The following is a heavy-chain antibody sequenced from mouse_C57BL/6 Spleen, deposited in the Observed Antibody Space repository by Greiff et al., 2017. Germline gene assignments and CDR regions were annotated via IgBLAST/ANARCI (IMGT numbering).Heavy chain of an antibody. Sequence: VQLQQSGPELVKPGDSVKISCKASGYSFTGYFMNWVMQSHGKSLEWIGRINPYNGDTFYNQKFKGKATLTVDKSSSTAHMELRSLTSEDSAVYYCAKGDDYDGYYYAMDYWGQGTSVTVSS. D-gene: IGHD2-4*01. CDR2: INPYNGDT. CDR3: AKGDDYDGYYYAMDY. J-gene: IGHJ4*01. CDR1: GYSFTGYF. V-gene: IGHV1-20*01.